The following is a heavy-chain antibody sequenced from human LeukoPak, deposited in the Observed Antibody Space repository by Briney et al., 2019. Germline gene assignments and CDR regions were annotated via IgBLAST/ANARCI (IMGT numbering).Heavy chain of an antibody. J-gene: IGHJ6*02. V-gene: IGHV4-4*02. CDR2: ISLTGLT. CDR1: GGSISNTNW. Sequence: SETLSLTCGVSGGSISNTNWWSWVRQPPGQGLEWIGEISLTGLTHYNPSLESRVTVSLDKSKDQLSLNLTSVTAADTAVYYCARALRARITGTTASVYGMDVWGQGTTVTVSS. CDR3: ARALRARITGTTASVYGMDV. D-gene: IGHD1-20*01.